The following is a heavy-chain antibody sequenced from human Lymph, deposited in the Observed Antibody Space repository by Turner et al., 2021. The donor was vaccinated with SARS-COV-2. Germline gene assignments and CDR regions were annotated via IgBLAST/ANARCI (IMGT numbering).Heavy chain of an antibody. CDR3: ARGSGSYLSAFDI. CDR2: ISYDGFNK. J-gene: IGHJ3*02. Sequence: QVQLVESGGGLVQPGRSRRLSCAASGFTFSTYAIHWVRQAPGKGLECVAVISYDGFNKYYSDSVKGQFTISRDNSKNTLYLQMSSLRAEDTAVYYCARGSGSYLSAFDIWGQGTMVTVSS. D-gene: IGHD1-26*01. CDR1: GFTFSTYA. V-gene: IGHV3-30*04.